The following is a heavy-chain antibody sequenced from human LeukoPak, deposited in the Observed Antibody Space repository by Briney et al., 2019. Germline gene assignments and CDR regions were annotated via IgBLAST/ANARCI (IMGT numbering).Heavy chain of an antibody. J-gene: IGHJ4*02. V-gene: IGHV4-31*03. CDR2: ISYSGST. CDR1: GGSISSDGFC. CDR3: ARGPSYCDF. Sequence: SETLSLTCTVSGGSISSDGFCWSWVRQHPGKGLEWIGYISYSGSTYYNPSLKSRVSVSLDTSKSQFSLKLTSVTAADTAVYFCARGPSYCDFWGQGTLVTVSS.